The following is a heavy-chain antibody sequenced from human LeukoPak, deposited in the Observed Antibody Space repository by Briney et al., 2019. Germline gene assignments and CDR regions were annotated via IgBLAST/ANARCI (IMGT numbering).Heavy chain of an antibody. CDR3: ARVQYYDSSGYYSY. V-gene: IGHV1-18*01. CDR1: GYTFTSYG. Sequence: ASVKLSCKASGYTFTSYGISWVRQAPGQGLEWMGWISAYNGNTNYAQKLQGRVTMTTDTSTSTAYMELRSLRSDDTAVYYCARVQYYDSSGYYSYWGQGILVTVSS. J-gene: IGHJ4*02. CDR2: ISAYNGNT. D-gene: IGHD3-22*01.